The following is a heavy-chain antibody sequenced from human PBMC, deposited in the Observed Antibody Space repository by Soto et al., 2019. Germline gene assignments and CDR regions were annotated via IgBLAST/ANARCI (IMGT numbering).Heavy chain of an antibody. CDR2: ITPMFGTP. CDR1: GGTFSRCT. CDR3: ARDGTLYDSSAYYYLY. V-gene: IGHV1-69*13. Sequence: SVKVSCKASGGTFSRCTITWVRQAPGQGLEWMGGITPMFGTPNYAQKFQGRVTITADESTSTAYMELSSLRSEDTAMYYCARDGTLYDSSAYYYLYWGQGTLVTVSS. D-gene: IGHD3-22*01. J-gene: IGHJ4*02.